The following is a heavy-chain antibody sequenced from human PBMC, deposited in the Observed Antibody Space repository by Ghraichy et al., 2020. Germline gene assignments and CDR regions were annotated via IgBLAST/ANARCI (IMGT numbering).Heavy chain of an antibody. V-gene: IGHV3-7*03. D-gene: IGHD7-27*01. CDR1: GFIFSPFW. Sequence: GGSLRLSCAASGFIFSPFWMSWVRQAPGKGLEWVANIKQDGSEKYYVDSVKGRFTISRDNDKKSLYLQMNSLRAEDTAVYYCSRWGNERHPIYFYYAMDVWGQGTTVTVSS. CDR2: IKQDGSEK. CDR3: SRWGNERHPIYFYYAMDV. J-gene: IGHJ6*02.